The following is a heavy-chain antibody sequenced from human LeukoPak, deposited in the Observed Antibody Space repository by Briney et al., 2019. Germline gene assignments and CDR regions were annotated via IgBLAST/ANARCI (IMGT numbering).Heavy chain of an antibody. Sequence: SETLSLTPIVSRGSLIPFYWSWIRPSPRKGLGCIGYISNNGDIKYNPSLKRRVTVTMDTSKSQFSLRLSSVTAADTAVYFCASTARLFQHWGQGALVTVSS. D-gene: IGHD6-25*01. V-gene: IGHV4-59*08. CDR2: ISNNGDI. J-gene: IGHJ4*02. CDR1: RGSLIPFY. CDR3: ASTARLFQH.